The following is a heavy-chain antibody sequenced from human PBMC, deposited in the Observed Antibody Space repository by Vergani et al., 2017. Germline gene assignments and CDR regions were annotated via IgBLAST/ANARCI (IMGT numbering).Heavy chain of an antibody. V-gene: IGHV3-30*02. CDR3: AKDFVPGRAFDI. Sequence: QVQLVESGGGVVQPGESLRLSCAASTSGFTFNNSNMHWVRQAPGKGLEWVAFIRYDDSRNKYYAASVQGRFIISRDNSKNTVFLQMNSLRPEDTALYYCAKDFVPGRAFDIWGQGPQVIVSS. CDR1: GFTFNNSN. J-gene: IGHJ3*02. CDR2: IRYDDSRNK.